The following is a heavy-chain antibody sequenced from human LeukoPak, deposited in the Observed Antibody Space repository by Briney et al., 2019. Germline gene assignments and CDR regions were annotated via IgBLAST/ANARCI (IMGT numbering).Heavy chain of an antibody. CDR2: IHSDDST. CDR3: ARQLFISTSFYYIFDF. J-gene: IGHJ4*02. CDR1: GFTVSSNY. D-gene: IGHD2/OR15-2a*01. Sequence: PGGSLRLSCAASGFTVSSNYISWVRQAPGKGLEGVSVIHSDDSTYYADSVKDRFTISRDNSRNTLYLQMNSLRAEDTAVYYCARQLFISTSFYYIFDFWGQGTLVTVSS. V-gene: IGHV3-66*04.